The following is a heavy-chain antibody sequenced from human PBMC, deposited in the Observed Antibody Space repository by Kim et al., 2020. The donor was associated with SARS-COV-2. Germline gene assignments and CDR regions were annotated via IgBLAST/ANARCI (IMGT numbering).Heavy chain of an antibody. CDR3: ARRSSDWGTYGMDV. CDR1: GGSISSYY. D-gene: IGHD3-16*01. CDR2: IYSSGTT. Sequence: SETLSLTCTVSGGSISSYYWSWIRQPPGKGLEWIGYIYSSGTTNYNPSLKSRVTISVDTSKNQFSLKMSSVTAADTAVYYCARRSSDWGTYGMDVWGQGTTGTVFS. J-gene: IGHJ6*02. V-gene: IGHV4-59*08.